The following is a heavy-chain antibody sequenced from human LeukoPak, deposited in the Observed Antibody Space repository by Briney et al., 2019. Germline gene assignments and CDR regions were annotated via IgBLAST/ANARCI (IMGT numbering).Heavy chain of an antibody. CDR3: ARERRYDSSGYYYYYFDY. CDR2: VNPSGGST. D-gene: IGHD3-22*01. J-gene: IGHJ4*02. V-gene: IGHV1-46*01. Sequence: ASVKVSCKASGYTFTSYYMHWVRQAPGQGLEWMGIVNPSGGSTSYAQKFQGRVTMTRDTSTSTVYMELSSLRSEDTAVYYCARERRYDSSGYYYYYFDYWGQGTLVTVSS. CDR1: GYTFTSYY.